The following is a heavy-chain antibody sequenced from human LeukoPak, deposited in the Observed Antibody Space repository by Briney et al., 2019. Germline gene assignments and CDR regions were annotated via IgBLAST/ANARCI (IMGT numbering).Heavy chain of an antibody. CDR1: GDSVSSNSAA. Sequence: SQTLSLTCAISGDSVSSNSAAWNWIRQSPSRGLEWLGRTYYRSKWYNDYAVSVKSRITINPDTSKNQFSLKLTSVTPADTAVYYCAKTAKYYYGSETYYFFEYWGQGTLVTVSS. CDR2: TYYRSKWYN. CDR3: AKTAKYYYGSETYYFFEY. D-gene: IGHD3-10*01. J-gene: IGHJ4*02. V-gene: IGHV6-1*01.